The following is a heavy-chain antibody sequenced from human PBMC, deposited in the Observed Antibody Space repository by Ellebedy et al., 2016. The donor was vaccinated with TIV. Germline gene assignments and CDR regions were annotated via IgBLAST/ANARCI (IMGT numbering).Heavy chain of an antibody. CDR2: IKEEGSEK. CDR1: GFTFINYW. Sequence: PGGSLRLSCAASGFTFINYWLTWVRQAPGKGLEWVGNIKEEGSEKYYVDSVKGRFTISRDNAKHSLYLQMNSLRAEDTDVYYCARADCSGGTCHDYWGQGTLVTVSS. D-gene: IGHD2-15*01. J-gene: IGHJ4*02. CDR3: ARADCSGGTCHDY. V-gene: IGHV3-7*03.